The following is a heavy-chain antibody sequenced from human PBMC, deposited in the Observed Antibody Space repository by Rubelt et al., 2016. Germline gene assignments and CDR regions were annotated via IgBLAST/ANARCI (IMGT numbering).Heavy chain of an antibody. V-gene: IGHV3-48*03. J-gene: IGHJ5*02. Sequence: EVQLVESGGGLVQPGGSLRLSCAASGFSFNIYEMNWVRQAPGKGLEWVSYITASGGARYYADAVKCRCTVSRDNAKNLLYLQMNNVTDDDTALYYCVRDEYGVGGDPWGQGTLVTVSS. D-gene: IGHD2/OR15-2a*01. CDR3: VRDEYGVGGDP. CDR1: GFSFNIYE. CDR2: ITASGGAR.